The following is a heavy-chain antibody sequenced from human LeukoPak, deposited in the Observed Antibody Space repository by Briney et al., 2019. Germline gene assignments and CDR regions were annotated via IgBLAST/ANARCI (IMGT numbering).Heavy chain of an antibody. CDR2: IYASGST. V-gene: IGHV4-4*09. Sequence: PSDTLSLTCSVSGGPISSYYWRWIRQPPGKGREWIGYIYASGSTNYTPSLKSRVTISVDTSKNQFSLKLSSVTAADTAVYYCARQVGATASRWFDPWGQGTLVTVSS. D-gene: IGHD1-26*01. CDR3: ARQVGATASRWFDP. CDR1: GGPISSYY. J-gene: IGHJ5*02.